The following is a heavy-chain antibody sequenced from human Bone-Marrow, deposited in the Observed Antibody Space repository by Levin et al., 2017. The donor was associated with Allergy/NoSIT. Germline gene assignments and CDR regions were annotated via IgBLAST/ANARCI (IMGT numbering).Heavy chain of an antibody. Sequence: PGGSLRLSCAASGLSFTNAWMSWVRQAPGKGLQWVGRIKTKSEGGTTDYAAPVKGRFIISRDDSKSMLYLQMNSLKTEDTGVYYRTTDGSGYDLVEGTSDFHGMDVWGQGTTVAVSS. CDR3: TTDGSGYDLVEGTSDFHGMDV. V-gene: IGHV3-15*01. CDR1: GLSFTNAW. CDR2: IKTKSEGGTT. J-gene: IGHJ6*02. D-gene: IGHD5-12*01.